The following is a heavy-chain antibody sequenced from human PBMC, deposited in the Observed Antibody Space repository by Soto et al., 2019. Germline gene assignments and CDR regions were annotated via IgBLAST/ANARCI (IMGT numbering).Heavy chain of an antibody. D-gene: IGHD3-22*01. Sequence: QVTLKESGPVLVNPTETLTLTCTVSGFSLRNARMGVSWIRQPPGKALEWLAHILSSDEKSYNTSLKGRVTLSKDTSKSQVVLTMTYVDPVDTATYFCARMLAVNYYYSYVDVCGYGTTVTVSS. CDR3: ARMLAVNYYYSYVDV. J-gene: IGHJ6*03. CDR2: ILSSDEK. V-gene: IGHV2-26*01. CDR1: GFSLRNARMG.